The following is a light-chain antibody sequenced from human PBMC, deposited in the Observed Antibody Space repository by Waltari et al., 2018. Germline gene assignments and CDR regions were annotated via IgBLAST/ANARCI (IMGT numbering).Light chain of an antibody. J-gene: IGKJ4*01. CDR3: QQYYNAPLT. V-gene: IGKV4-1*01. Sequence: DIVMTQSPDSLAGFLCDRASMSCQSRQRVLKSSNNKNYLAWYQQKPGQPPKLLFYWASTRESGVPDRFSSSGSGTDFTLTISSLQAEDVAIYYCQQYYNAPLTFGGGTKVEIK. CDR2: WAS. CDR1: QRVLKSSNNKNY.